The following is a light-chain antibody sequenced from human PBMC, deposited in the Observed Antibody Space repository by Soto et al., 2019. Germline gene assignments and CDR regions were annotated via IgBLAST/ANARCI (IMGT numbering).Light chain of an antibody. V-gene: IGLV1-40*01. CDR1: SSYIGAGYD. J-gene: IGLJ2*01. CDR3: QSYDDSLGGHVI. Sequence: QSVLTQPPSVSGAPGQRVTISCTGSSSYIGAGYDVHWYQQLPGTAPKLLIYANTNRPSGVPDRFSGSKSGTSASLAITGLQDEDEADYYCQSYDDSLGGHVIFGGGTKVTVL. CDR2: ANT.